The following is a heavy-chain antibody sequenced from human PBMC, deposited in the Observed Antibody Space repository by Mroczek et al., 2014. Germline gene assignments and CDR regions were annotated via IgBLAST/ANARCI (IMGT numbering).Heavy chain of an antibody. Sequence: VQLVESGPGLVKPSQTLSLTCTVSGGSISSGGYYWSWIRQHPGKGLEWIGYIYYSGSTYYNPSLKSRVTISVDTSKNQFSLKLSSVTAADTAVYYCARAAGERDSSGYYYYYYYMDVWGKGTTVTVSS. CDR1: GGSISSGGYY. J-gene: IGHJ6*03. CDR2: IYYSGST. CDR3: ARAAGERDSSGYYYYYYYMDV. V-gene: IGHV4-31*03. D-gene: IGHD3-22*01.